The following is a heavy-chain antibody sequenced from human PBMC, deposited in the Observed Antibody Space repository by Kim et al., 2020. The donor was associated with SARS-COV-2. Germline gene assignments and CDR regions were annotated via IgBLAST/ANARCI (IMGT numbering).Heavy chain of an antibody. D-gene: IGHD3-10*01. CDR1: GGSISSYY. CDR2: IYYSGST. J-gene: IGHJ5*02. CDR3: AKAYYYGSGVDRRFDP. Sequence: SETLSLTCTVSGGSISSYYWSWIRQPPGKGLEWIGYIYYSGSTNYNPSLKSRVTISVDTSKNQFSLKLSSVTAADTAVYYCAKAYYYGSGVDRRFDPWGQGTLVTVSS. V-gene: IGHV4-59*01.